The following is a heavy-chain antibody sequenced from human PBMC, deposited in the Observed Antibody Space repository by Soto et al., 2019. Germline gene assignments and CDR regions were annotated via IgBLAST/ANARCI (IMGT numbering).Heavy chain of an antibody. D-gene: IGHD6-19*01. CDR1: EFSLNTSGVG. CDR2: LYWDDDK. J-gene: IGHJ4*02. Sequence: QIILKESGPTLVKPTQTLTLTCIFSEFSLNTSGVGVGWIRQPPGKALEWLALLYWDDDKRYVPSLKSSLTITMDNSKNQLVLTTTNMDPVDTATYYCAHVPEAGMGGYDYWGQGTLVTV. CDR3: AHVPEAGMGGYDY. V-gene: IGHV2-5*05.